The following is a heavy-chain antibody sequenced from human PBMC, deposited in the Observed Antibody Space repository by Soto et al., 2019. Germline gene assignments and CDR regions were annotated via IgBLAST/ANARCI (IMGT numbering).Heavy chain of an antibody. Sequence: EVQLVESGGGLVQPGGSLRLSCAASGFTFSSYSMNWVRQAPGKGLEWVSYISSSSSTIYYADSVKGRFTISRDNAKNSLYLQMNRLRAEDTAVYYCARDRSIAVAGIRFDPWGQGTLVTVSS. CDR2: ISSSSSTI. CDR3: ARDRSIAVAGIRFDP. CDR1: GFTFSSYS. J-gene: IGHJ5*02. D-gene: IGHD6-19*01. V-gene: IGHV3-48*01.